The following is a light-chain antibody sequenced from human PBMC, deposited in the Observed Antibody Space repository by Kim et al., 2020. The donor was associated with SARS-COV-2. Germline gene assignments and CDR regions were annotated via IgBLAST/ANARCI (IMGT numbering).Light chain of an antibody. V-gene: IGKV1-5*01. CDR3: QHCDPYST. J-gene: IGKJ1*01. Sequence: IQMTQSPSTLSASVGDRVTITCRASQSIGNWLAWYQQRPGKAPKLLIYDASSLAFGVPSRFSGSGSGTEFTLTINSLQPDDFASYYCQHCDPYSTFGQGTTVDIK. CDR1: QSIGNW. CDR2: DAS.